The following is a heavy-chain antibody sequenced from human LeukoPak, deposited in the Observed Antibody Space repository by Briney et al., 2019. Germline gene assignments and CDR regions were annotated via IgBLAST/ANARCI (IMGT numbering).Heavy chain of an antibody. Sequence: SETLSLTCTVSGGSLSSGDYYWGWIRQPPGTGLEWIGYIYYSGSTYYNPSLKSRVTISVDTSKNQFSLKLSSVTAADTAVYYCARDERRCSGGSCYTNYFDYWGQGTLVTVSS. CDR1: GGSLSSGDYY. D-gene: IGHD2-15*01. CDR3: ARDERRCSGGSCYTNYFDY. J-gene: IGHJ4*02. CDR2: IYYSGST. V-gene: IGHV4-30-4*01.